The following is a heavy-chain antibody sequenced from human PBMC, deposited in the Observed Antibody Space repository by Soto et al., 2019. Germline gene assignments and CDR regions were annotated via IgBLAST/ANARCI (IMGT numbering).Heavy chain of an antibody. V-gene: IGHV1-18*01. CDR1: GYTFTSYG. J-gene: IGHJ4*02. Sequence: QVQLVQSGAEVKKPGASVKVSCKASGYTFTSYGISWVRQAPGQGLEWMGWISAYNGNTNYAQKLQGRVTMTIDTATSTAYMELRSLRYDDTAVYYCARIYSYVWGSYRYTRRYFDYWGQGTLVTVSS. CDR2: ISAYNGNT. CDR3: ARIYSYVWGSYRYTRRYFDY. D-gene: IGHD3-16*02.